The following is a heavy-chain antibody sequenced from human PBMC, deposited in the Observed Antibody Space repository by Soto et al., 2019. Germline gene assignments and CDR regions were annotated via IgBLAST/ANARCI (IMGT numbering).Heavy chain of an antibody. CDR3: ARGRYCSGGSCSSYGMDV. D-gene: IGHD2-15*01. CDR2: ISAYNGNT. V-gene: IGHV1-18*01. J-gene: IGHJ6*02. CDR1: GYTFTSYG. Sequence: ASVKVSCKASGYTFTSYGISWVRQAPGQGLEWMGWISAYNGNTNYAQKLQGRVTMTTDTSTSTAYMELRSLRSDDTAVYYCARGRYCSGGSCSSYGMDVWGQGPTVTVSS.